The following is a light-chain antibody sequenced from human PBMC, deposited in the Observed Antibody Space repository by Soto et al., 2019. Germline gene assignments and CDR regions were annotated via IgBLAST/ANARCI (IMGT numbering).Light chain of an antibody. CDR1: ESRSSW. J-gene: IGKJ2*01. CDR3: QHYNGDSRT. CDR2: KTS. Sequence: DIQMTQSPSTLSASVGDTVTITCRASESRSSWLAWHQQKPGKAPNLLIYKTSSLESGVPSRYRGSESGTEFTLTISSLQPDDFAAYYCQHYNGDSRTFGQGTKLEIK. V-gene: IGKV1-5*03.